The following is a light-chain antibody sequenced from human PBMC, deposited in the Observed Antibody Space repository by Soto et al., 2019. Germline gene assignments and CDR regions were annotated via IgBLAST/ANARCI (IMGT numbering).Light chain of an antibody. V-gene: IGKV3-15*01. J-gene: IGKJ1*01. CDR1: QSVSSN. CDR3: QQYNNWPPKT. CDR2: GAS. Sequence: VVMPQYTATLSVSPGERATLSCRASQSVSSNLAWYQQKPGQAPRLLIYGASTRATGIPARFSGSGSGTEFTLTISSLQSEDFAVYYCQQYNNWPPKTFGQGTKVDIK.